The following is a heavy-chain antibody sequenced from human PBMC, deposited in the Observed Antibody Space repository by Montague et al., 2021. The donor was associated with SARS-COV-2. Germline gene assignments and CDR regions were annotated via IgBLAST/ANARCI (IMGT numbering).Heavy chain of an antibody. CDR1: GFTFSSYA. J-gene: IGHJ3*02. V-gene: IGHV3-30-3*01. CDR3: ARPLIWSGYFVDAFDI. CDR2: ISYDGSNK. D-gene: IGHD3-3*01. Sequence: SLRLSCAASGFTFSSYAMHWVRQAPGKGLEWVAVISYDGSNKYYADSVKGRFTISRDNSKNTLYLQMNSLRAEDTVVYYCARPLIWSGYFVDAFDIWGQGTMVTVYS.